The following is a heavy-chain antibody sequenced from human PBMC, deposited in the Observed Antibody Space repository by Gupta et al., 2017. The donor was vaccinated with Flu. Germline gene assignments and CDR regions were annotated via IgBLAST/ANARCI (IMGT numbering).Heavy chain of an antibody. D-gene: IGHD5-18*01. V-gene: IGHV3-23*01. Sequence: YAMSWVRQAPGKGLEWVSAISGSGGTTYYADSVKGRFTISRDNSKNTLYLQMNSLRAEDTAVYYCAKDLGYSYGKNYFDYWGQGTLVTVSS. J-gene: IGHJ4*02. CDR3: AKDLGYSYGKNYFDY. CDR1: YA. CDR2: ISGSGGTT.